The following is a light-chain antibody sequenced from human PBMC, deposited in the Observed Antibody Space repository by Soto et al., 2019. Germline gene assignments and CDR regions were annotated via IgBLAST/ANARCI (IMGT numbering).Light chain of an antibody. V-gene: IGKV1-39*01. CDR2: AAS. CDR3: QQSYSAPYT. J-gene: IGKJ2*01. Sequence: DIQMTQSPSSLSASVGDRVTITCRASQSIASYLNWYQQKPGKAPKILIYAASTLESGVPSRFRGSTSGADFTLTINILQPEDFATYYWQQSYSAPYTFGQGAKLES. CDR1: QSIASY.